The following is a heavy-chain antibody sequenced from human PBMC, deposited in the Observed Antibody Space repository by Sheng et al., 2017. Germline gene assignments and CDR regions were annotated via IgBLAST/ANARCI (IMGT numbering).Heavy chain of an antibody. CDR3: ARSNDILTGYYSFDY. J-gene: IGHJ4*02. Sequence: QVQLQESGPGLVKPSQTLSLTCTVSGGSISSGSYYWSWIRQPAGKGLEWIGRIYTSGSTNYNPSLKSRVTISVDTSKNQFSLKLSSVTAADTAVYYCARSNDILTGYYSFDYWGQRTLVTVSS. CDR2: IYTSGST. V-gene: IGHV4-61*02. D-gene: IGHD3-9*01. CDR1: GGSISSGSYY.